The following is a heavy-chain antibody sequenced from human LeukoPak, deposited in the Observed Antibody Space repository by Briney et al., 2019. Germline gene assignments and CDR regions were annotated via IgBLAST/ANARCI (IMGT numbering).Heavy chain of an antibody. V-gene: IGHV1-2*02. CDR2: INPNSGGT. CDR3: ASPHYCSGGSCYRWQFDY. CDR1: GYTFTGYY. Sequence: EASVRVSSKASGYTFTGYYMHWVRHAPGQGLEWMGWINPNSGGTNYAQKFQGRVTMTTDTTISTAYMELSRLRSDDTAVYYCASPHYCSGGSCYRWQFDYWGQGTLVTVSS. J-gene: IGHJ4*02. D-gene: IGHD2-15*01.